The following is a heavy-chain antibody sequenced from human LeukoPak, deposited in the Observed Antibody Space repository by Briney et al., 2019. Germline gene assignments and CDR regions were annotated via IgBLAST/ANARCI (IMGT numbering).Heavy chain of an antibody. D-gene: IGHD3-22*01. CDR1: GYTLTSYG. J-gene: IGHJ4*02. Sequence: GASVKVSCKASGYTLTSYGISWVRQAPGQGLEWMGWTSAYNGNTNYAQKLQGRVTMTTDTSTSTAYMELRSLRSDDTAVYYCARDRLVYYYDSSGYYTPHGFDYWGQGTLVTVSS. CDR2: TSAYNGNT. CDR3: ARDRLVYYYDSSGYYTPHGFDY. V-gene: IGHV1-18*01.